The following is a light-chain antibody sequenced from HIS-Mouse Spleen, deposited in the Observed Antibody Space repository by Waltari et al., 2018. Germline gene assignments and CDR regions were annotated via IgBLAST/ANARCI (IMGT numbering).Light chain of an antibody. CDR2: EVS. J-gene: IGKJ2*01. CDR1: QTLLHSDVKPY. Sequence: DIVMTQTPLSLSVTPGQPASISCKSSQTLLHSDVKPYVYWYLQMPGQYPQLLIYEVSSRFSGVPDPLRGSGSGTDFTLKISRVEAETLFFSSSLPFIPTPPPYPLYTFGQGTKLEIK. CDR3: LPFIPTPPPYPLYT. V-gene: IGKV2-29*03.